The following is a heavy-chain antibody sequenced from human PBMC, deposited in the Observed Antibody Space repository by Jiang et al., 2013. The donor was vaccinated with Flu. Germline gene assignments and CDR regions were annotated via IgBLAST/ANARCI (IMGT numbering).Heavy chain of an antibody. J-gene: IGHJ6*02. V-gene: IGHV6-1*01. CDR3: ARSPIVVVPAALYYYYYGMDV. Sequence: TSQTLSLTCAISGDSVSSNSAAWNWIRQSPSRGLEWLGRTYYRSKWYNDYAVSVKSRITINPDTSKNQFSLQLNSVTPEDTAVYYCARSPIVVVPAALYYYYYGMDVWGQGTTVTVSS. CDR2: TYYRSKWYN. D-gene: IGHD2-2*01. CDR1: GDSVSSNSAA.